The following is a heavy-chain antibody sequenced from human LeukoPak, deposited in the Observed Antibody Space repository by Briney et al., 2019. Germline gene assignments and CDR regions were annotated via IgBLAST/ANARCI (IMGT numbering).Heavy chain of an antibody. CDR1: GYTFTSYD. Sequence: ASVKVSCKASGYTFTSYDINWVRQATGQGLEWMGWMNPNSGNTGYEQKFQGRVTMTRNTSISTAYMELSSLRSEDTVVYYCARFESGGYYDFWSGYRGYYYMDVWGKGTTVTVSS. V-gene: IGHV1-8*01. J-gene: IGHJ6*03. D-gene: IGHD3-3*01. CDR3: ARFESGGYYDFWSGYRGYYYMDV. CDR2: MNPNSGNT.